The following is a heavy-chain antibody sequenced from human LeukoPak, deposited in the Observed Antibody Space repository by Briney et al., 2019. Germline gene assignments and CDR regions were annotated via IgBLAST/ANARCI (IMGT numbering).Heavy chain of an antibody. CDR3: ARDGGIAVAAPYYFDY. J-gene: IGHJ4*02. CDR2: IKSDGGT. Sequence: GGSLRLSCAASGFTFSTYWMHWVRQAPGKGLVWVSRIKSDGGTNYADSVKGRFTISRDNAKNSLYLQMNSLRAEDTAVYYCARDGGIAVAAPYYFDYWGQGTLVTVSS. D-gene: IGHD6-19*01. V-gene: IGHV3-74*01. CDR1: GFTFSTYW.